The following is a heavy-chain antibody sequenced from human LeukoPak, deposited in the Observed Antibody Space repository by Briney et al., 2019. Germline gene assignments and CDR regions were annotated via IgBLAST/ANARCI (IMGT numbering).Heavy chain of an antibody. Sequence: PGGSLRLSCAASGFTFSSYSMNWVRQAPGKGLEWVSYISSSGSTIYYADSVKGRFTISRDNAKNSLYLQMNSLRAEDTAVYYCARDPSDYGDLGYFDYWGQGTLVTVSS. J-gene: IGHJ4*02. CDR2: ISSSGSTI. V-gene: IGHV3-48*04. D-gene: IGHD4-17*01. CDR3: ARDPSDYGDLGYFDY. CDR1: GFTFSSYS.